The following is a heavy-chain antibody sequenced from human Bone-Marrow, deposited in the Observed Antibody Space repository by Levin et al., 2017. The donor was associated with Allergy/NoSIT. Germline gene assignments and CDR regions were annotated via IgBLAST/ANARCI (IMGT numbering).Heavy chain of an antibody. CDR3: ARGGYGDYRDQVFDY. CDR2: INTNTGNP. V-gene: IGHV7-4-1*02. Sequence: GESLKISCKASGYTFTNYIMIWVRQAPGQGLEWMGWINTNTGNPTYAQGFTGRFVFSLDTSVSTAYLQINSLKAEDTAVYYCARGGYGDYRDQVFDYWGQGTLVTVSS. D-gene: IGHD4-17*01. CDR1: GYTFTNYI. J-gene: IGHJ4*02.